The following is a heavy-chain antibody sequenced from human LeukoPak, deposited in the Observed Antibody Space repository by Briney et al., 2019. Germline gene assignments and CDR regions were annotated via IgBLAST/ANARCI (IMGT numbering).Heavy chain of an antibody. Sequence: GGSLRLSCAASGFTFNTFNMNWLRQAPGKGLEWVSSITSGGDYIYYADSVKGRFTTSRDNAKNSLSLQLNSLRVEDTSVYSCARGHYDVLAASYKWTPDYWGQGTLVIVSS. D-gene: IGHD3-9*01. J-gene: IGHJ4*02. CDR1: GFTFNTFN. CDR2: ITSGGDYI. CDR3: ARGHYDVLAASYKWTPDY. V-gene: IGHV3-21*01.